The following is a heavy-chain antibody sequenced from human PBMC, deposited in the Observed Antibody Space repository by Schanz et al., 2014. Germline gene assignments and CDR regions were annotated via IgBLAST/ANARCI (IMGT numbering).Heavy chain of an antibody. D-gene: IGHD1-1*01. CDR2: MNPDSGNT. Sequence: QVLQVQSGSELKKPGTSVKVSCKASGYTFNNYTYVMIWVRQAPGQGLEWMGWMNPDSGNTGYAQKFQGRVTMTRNTSISTAYMELSSLRYEDTALYYCARGTMPGTFDIWGQGTMVTVSS. CDR1: GYTFNNYTYV. V-gene: IGHV1-8*01. J-gene: IGHJ3*02. CDR3: ARGTMPGTFDI.